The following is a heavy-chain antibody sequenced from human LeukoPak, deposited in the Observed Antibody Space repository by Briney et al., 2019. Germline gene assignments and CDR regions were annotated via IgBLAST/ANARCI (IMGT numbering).Heavy chain of an antibody. CDR3: AKDAVGTTVVTPCYFDY. V-gene: IGHV3-9*01. Sequence: VRSLRLSCAASGVTFDDYAMHWVLQAPGKSLEWVSGISWNSGSIGYADSVKGRFTISRDNAKNSLYLQMNSLRAEDTALYYCAKDAVGTTVVTPCYFDYWGQGTLVTASS. CDR1: GVTFDDYA. CDR2: ISWNSGSI. D-gene: IGHD4-23*01. J-gene: IGHJ4*02.